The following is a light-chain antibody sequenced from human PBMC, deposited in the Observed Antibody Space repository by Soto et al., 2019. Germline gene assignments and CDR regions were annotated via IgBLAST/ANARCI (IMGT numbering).Light chain of an antibody. Sequence: EIVMTQSPATLSVSPGERATLSCRASQSVSSNLAWYQQKPGQAPRLLIYGASTRATGIPARFSGSGSGTEFTPTISSLQSEDFAVYCCQQYNNWPATFGQGTKVDIK. J-gene: IGKJ1*01. CDR2: GAS. CDR1: QSVSSN. V-gene: IGKV3-15*01. CDR3: QQYNNWPAT.